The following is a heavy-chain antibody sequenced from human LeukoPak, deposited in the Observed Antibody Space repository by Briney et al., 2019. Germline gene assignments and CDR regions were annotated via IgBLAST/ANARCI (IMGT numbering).Heavy chain of an antibody. V-gene: IGHV4-39*01. CDR1: GGSFTGTTYY. CDR3: ARNVSAGYFDY. J-gene: IGHJ4*02. CDR2: VCYSGST. Sequence: SETLSLTCSVSGGSFTGTTYYWAWIRQPPGKGLEWIGSVCYSGSTSYSPSLKSRLTISVDTSKKQFSLRLSSVNAADTAVYYCARNVSAGYFDYWGQGTLVTVSS. D-gene: IGHD2-8*01.